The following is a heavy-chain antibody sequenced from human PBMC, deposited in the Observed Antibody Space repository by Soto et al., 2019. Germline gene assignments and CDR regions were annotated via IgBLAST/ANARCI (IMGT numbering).Heavy chain of an antibody. J-gene: IGHJ4*02. V-gene: IGHV1-3*01. CDR2: INAGNGNT. CDR3: ARDLLDVVVAFDY. Sequence: GASVKVSCKASGYTFTSYAMHWVRQAPGQRLEWMGWINAGNGNTKYSQKFQGRVTITRDTSASTAYMELSSLRSEDTAVYYCARDLLDVVVAFDYWGQGTLVTVSS. CDR1: GYTFTSYA. D-gene: IGHD2-15*01.